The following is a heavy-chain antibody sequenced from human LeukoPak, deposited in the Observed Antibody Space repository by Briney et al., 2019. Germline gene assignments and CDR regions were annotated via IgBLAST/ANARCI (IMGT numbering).Heavy chain of an antibody. CDR2: ISSDSKTK. V-gene: IGHV3-48*01. CDR1: GFSFSDFS. Sequence: GGSLRLSCAASGFSFSDFSMNWVRQAPGKGLEDISYISSDSKTKRYRDSVKGRFTISRDNLKNTLYLQMDSLRAEDTAVYYCARSAPYGSGTRPRYFDYWGQGTLVTVSS. J-gene: IGHJ4*02. D-gene: IGHD3-10*01. CDR3: ARSAPYGSGTRPRYFDY.